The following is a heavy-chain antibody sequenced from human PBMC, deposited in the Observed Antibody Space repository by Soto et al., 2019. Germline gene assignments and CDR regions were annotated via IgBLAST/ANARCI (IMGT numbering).Heavy chain of an antibody. CDR1: GYSFTSYW. J-gene: IGHJ4*02. V-gene: IGHV5-51*01. D-gene: IGHD2-21*02. CDR2: IYPGDSDT. CDR3: ATPAGGAYCGGDCYYD. Sequence: PGESLKISCKGSGYSFTSYWIGWVRQMPGKGLEWMGIIYPGDSDTRYSPSFQGQVTISADKSISTAYLQWSSLKASDTAMYYCATPAGGAYCGGDCYYDWGQGTLATVSS.